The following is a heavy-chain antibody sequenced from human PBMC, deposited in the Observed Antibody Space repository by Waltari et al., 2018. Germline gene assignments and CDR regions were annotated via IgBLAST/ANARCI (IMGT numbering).Heavy chain of an antibody. V-gene: IGHV3-9*01. CDR3: VKDDYSSGRHNTPHWIDS. J-gene: IGHJ5*01. CDR1: GFRFDDYG. Sequence: EVTLVESGGGMVQPGRSLRLSCAASGFRFDDYGMYWVRQVPGNGLGWVAGIRWDGVATAYADSVKVRFTMSRDNAKNIVYLQMNSLRVEDTALYYYVKDDYSSGRHNTPHWIDSWGQGNMVTVSS. CDR2: IRWDGVAT. D-gene: IGHD3-10*01.